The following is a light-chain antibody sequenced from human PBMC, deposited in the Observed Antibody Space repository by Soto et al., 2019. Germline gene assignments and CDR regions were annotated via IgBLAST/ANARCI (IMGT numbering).Light chain of an antibody. Sequence: TQSPSSVSASVGDRVTMSCRASQSISTWLVWYQHRPGQAPRLLIYQTSIRAAGIPARFSASGSGTDFTLTISDVQPEDFALYYCHQRQSWPRTFGQGTKVDI. CDR2: QTS. J-gene: IGKJ1*01. V-gene: IGKV3-11*01. CDR3: HQRQSWPRT. CDR1: QSISTW.